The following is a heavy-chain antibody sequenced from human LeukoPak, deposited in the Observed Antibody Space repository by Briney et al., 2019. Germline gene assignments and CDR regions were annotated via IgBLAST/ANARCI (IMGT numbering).Heavy chain of an antibody. CDR2: IYHSGST. CDR1: GFSISNGYY. Sequence: RASETLSLTCTVSGFSISNGYYWGWIRQPPGKGLEWIAHIYHSGSTYYDVSLKSRLTISVDRSKNQFSLRLSSVTAADTAVYYCARVSWTGDPNYFDSWGQGILVTVSS. D-gene: IGHD3/OR15-3a*01. J-gene: IGHJ4*02. V-gene: IGHV4-38-2*02. CDR3: ARVSWTGDPNYFDS.